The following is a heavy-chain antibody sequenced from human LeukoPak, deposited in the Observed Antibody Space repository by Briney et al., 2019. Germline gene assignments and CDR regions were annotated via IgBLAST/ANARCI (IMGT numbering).Heavy chain of an antibody. CDR1: GGTFSSYA. J-gene: IGHJ6*03. V-gene: IGHV1-69*05. D-gene: IGHD3-22*01. CDR3: ARDRPYDSSGYYWGNYYYYYMDV. CDR2: IIPIFGTA. Sequence: SVKVSCKASGGTFSSYATSWVRQAPGQGLEWMGRIIPIFGTANYAQKFQGRVTITTDESTSTAYMELSSLRSEDTAVYYCARDRPYDSSGYYWGNYYYYYMDVWGKGTTVTVSS.